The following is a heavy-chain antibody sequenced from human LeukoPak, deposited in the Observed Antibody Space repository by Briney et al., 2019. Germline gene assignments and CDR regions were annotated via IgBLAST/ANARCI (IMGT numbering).Heavy chain of an antibody. D-gene: IGHD3-10*01. CDR2: IYDSGST. Sequence: SETLSLTCTVSGGSISSYSWSWIRQPPGEALEWIGYIYDSGSTKYNPSLKSRVSISVDTSKNQFSLRLSSVTAADTAVYFRARERGARGFGSQLDYWGQGTLVTVSS. V-gene: IGHV4-59*12. J-gene: IGHJ4*02. CDR3: ARERGARGFGSQLDY. CDR1: GGSISSYS.